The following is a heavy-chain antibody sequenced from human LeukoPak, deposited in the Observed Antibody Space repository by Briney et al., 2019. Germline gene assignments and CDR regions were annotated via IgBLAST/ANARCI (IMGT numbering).Heavy chain of an antibody. Sequence: PGGSLRLSCAASGFTFSSYRMNWVRQAPGKGLEWVSYISGSGSAIYYADSVKGRFTISRDKAKNSLYLQMNSLRAEDTAAFYCARLATPGFYFDSWGQGTLVTVSS. CDR2: ISGSGSAI. D-gene: IGHD2-15*01. CDR1: GFTFSSYR. J-gene: IGHJ4*02. V-gene: IGHV3-48*01. CDR3: ARLATPGFYFDS.